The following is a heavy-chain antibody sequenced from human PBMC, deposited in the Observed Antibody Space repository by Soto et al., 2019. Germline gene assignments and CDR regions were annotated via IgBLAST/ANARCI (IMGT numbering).Heavy chain of an antibody. CDR3: ARDSVVTASYYYYGMDV. Sequence: PSETLSLTCTVSGGSVSSGSYYWSWIRQPPGKGLEWIGYIYYSGSTNYNPSLKSRVTISVDTSKNQFSLKLSSVTAADTAVYYCARDSVVTASYYYYGMDVWGQGTTVTVSS. D-gene: IGHD2-21*02. J-gene: IGHJ6*02. V-gene: IGHV4-61*01. CDR2: IYYSGST. CDR1: GGSVSSGSYY.